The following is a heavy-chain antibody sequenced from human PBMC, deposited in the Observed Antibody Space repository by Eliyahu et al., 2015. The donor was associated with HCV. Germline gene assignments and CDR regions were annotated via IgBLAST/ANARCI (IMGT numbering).Heavy chain of an antibody. Sequence: QVQLQQWGAGLLKPSETLSLTCAVYGGSFSGYYWSWIRQPPGKGLEWIGEINHSGSTNYNPSLKSRVTISVDTSKNQFSLKLSSVTAADTAVYYCARVQRGLRFYRRGYFDYWGQGTLVTVSS. CDR1: GGSFSGYY. CDR3: ARVQRGLRFYRRGYFDY. J-gene: IGHJ4*02. CDR2: INHSGST. D-gene: IGHD3-3*01. V-gene: IGHV4-34*01.